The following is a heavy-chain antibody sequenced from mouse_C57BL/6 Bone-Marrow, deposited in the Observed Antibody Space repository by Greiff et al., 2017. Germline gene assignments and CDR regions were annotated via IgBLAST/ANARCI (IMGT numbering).Heavy chain of an antibody. D-gene: IGHD1-1*01. J-gene: IGHJ1*03. Sequence: VQLQQSGAELVKPGASVKISCKASGYAFSSYWMNWVKQRPGKGLEWIGQIYPGDGDTNYNGKFKGKATLTADKSSSTAYMQLSSLTSEDAAVYFCARGCRYCYGSRPWYFDVWGTGTTVTVSS. V-gene: IGHV1-80*01. CDR1: GYAFSSYW. CDR2: IYPGDGDT. CDR3: ARGCRYCYGSRPWYFDV.